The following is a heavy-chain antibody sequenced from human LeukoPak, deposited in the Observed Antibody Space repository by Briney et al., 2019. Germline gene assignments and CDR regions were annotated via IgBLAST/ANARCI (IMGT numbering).Heavy chain of an antibody. V-gene: IGHV3-7*01. J-gene: IGHJ5*02. CDR2: IKQDGSEK. D-gene: IGHD3-10*01. CDR1: GFTFSSYW. CDR3: ARDKYYDSGNWFDP. Sequence: GGSLRLSCAASGFTFSSYWMSWVRQAPGKGLEWVANIKQDGSEKYYVDSVKGRFTISRDNAKNSLYLQMNSLRAEDTAVYYCARDKYYDSGNWFDPWGQGTLVTVSS.